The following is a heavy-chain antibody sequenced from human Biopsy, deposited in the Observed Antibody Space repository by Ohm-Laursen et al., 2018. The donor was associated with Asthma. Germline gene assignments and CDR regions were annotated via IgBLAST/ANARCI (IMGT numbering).Heavy chain of an antibody. D-gene: IGHD4-17*01. J-gene: IGHJ4*02. CDR1: GYSLTDLS. CDR3: ASDFPKDYVRYNFQF. V-gene: IGHV1-24*01. CDR2: HDHEEGGT. Sequence: ASVKVSCKISGYSLTDLSMHWVRQAPGQGLEWMGGHDHEEGGTVNARRFQGRVTMTEDTSTDTAYMELSSLSSDDTAVYYCASDFPKDYVRYNFQFWGQGTLITVST.